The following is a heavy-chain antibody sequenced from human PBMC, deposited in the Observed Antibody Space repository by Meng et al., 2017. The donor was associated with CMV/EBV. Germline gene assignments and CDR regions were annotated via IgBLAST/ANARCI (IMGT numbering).Heavy chain of an antibody. J-gene: IGHJ4*02. CDR2: IYYSGTT. Sequence: QVQLRESGPGLVEPSQTLSLTCTVSVGASSSGNHYWRWLRQPTGKSLECIGYIYYSGTTHYDPSLKGRLTISLDTSKNHFSRELTSVTAADTAVYYCARVEDLGLTDGYYRRHWGQGTLVTVSS. CDR1: VGASSSGNHY. V-gene: IGHV4-30-4*01. CDR3: ARVEDLGLTDGYYRRH. D-gene: IGHD4-17*01.